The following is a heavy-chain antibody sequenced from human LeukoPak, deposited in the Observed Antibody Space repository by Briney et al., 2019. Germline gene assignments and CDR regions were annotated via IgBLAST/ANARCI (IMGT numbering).Heavy chain of an antibody. CDR3: ARGDGAFDI. D-gene: IGHD5-24*01. V-gene: IGHV4-59*02. Sequence: SETLSLTCSVSGGSVSSYYWNWIRQPPGKGLEWIGYIYYSGSTNYNPSLKSRLTISIDTSKSQFSLKLNSVTAADTAVYYCARGDGAFDIWGQGTMVTVSS. CDR1: GGSVSSYY. J-gene: IGHJ3*02. CDR2: IYYSGST.